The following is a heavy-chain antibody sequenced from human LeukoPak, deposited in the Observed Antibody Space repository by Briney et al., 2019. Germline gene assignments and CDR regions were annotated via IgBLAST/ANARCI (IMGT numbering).Heavy chain of an antibody. V-gene: IGHV5-10-1*01. CDR3: AISKNTATPGDY. D-gene: IGHD5-18*01. CDR1: AYSFTTYW. J-gene: IGHJ4*02. CDR2: IDPSDSYT. Sequence: AESPKIFCKASAYSFTTYWITCVRQMPRKSLEWMGRIDPSDSYTNYSPYFQGHVTLSADKSISTAYLQWSSLRASDTAMNYCAISKNTATPGDYWGQGTLVTVS.